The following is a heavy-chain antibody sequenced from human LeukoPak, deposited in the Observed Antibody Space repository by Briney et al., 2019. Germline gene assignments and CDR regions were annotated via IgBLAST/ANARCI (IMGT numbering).Heavy chain of an antibody. Sequence: PGGSLRLSCAASGFTFSSYGTHWVRQAPGKGLEWVAVISYDGSNKYYADSVKGRFTISRDNSKNTLYLQMNSLRAEDTAVHYCAKCVDRIQLWSYFEYWGPGTLVTVSS. J-gene: IGHJ4*02. CDR2: ISYDGSNK. CDR3: AKCVDRIQLWSYFEY. CDR1: GFTFSSYG. D-gene: IGHD5-18*01. V-gene: IGHV3-30*18.